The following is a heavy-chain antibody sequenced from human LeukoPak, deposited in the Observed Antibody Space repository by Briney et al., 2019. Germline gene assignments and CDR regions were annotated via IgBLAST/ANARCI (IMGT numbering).Heavy chain of an antibody. CDR1: GGSISGYY. CDR2: IYHSGRT. J-gene: IGHJ4*02. V-gene: IGHV4-59*08. D-gene: IGHD3-3*01. Sequence: PSETLSLTCTVSGGSISGYYWSWFRQPPEKGLEWIGYIYHSGRTSYNPSLKSRVTISVDTSKNEFSLKLRFVTAAYTAVYYCAGPIYEAVEQWGQGTLVTVSS. CDR3: AGPIYEAVEQ.